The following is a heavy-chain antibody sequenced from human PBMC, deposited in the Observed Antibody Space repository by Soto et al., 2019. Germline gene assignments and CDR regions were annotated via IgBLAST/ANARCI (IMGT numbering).Heavy chain of an antibody. Sequence: PGGSQRLSCAASGVTFSSYGRHWVRQAPGKRLEWVAVISDGGSSTYYADSVKGRFTISRDNSKNTLYLQMNSLRAEDTAVYYCAKDRDGYNRYAFDYWGQGTLVTVSS. CDR1: GVTFSSYG. D-gene: IGHD1-1*01. J-gene: IGHJ4*02. CDR2: ISDGGSST. V-gene: IGHV3-30*18. CDR3: AKDRDGYNRYAFDY.